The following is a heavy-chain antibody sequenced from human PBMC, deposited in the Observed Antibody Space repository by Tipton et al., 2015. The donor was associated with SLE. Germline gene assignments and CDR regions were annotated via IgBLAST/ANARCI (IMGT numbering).Heavy chain of an antibody. J-gene: IGHJ3*02. CDR2: IKPDGSEG. D-gene: IGHD1-26*01. Sequence: SLRLSCAASGFTFSSYWMTWVRQAPGKGLEWVANIKPDGSEGFYVESVKGRFTISRDNAQDSLYLQMNSLRAEDTAVYYCARGDFVGAAFVDAFDIWGQGTVVTVSS. CDR3: ARGDFVGAAFVDAFDI. V-gene: IGHV3-7*01. CDR1: GFTFSSYW.